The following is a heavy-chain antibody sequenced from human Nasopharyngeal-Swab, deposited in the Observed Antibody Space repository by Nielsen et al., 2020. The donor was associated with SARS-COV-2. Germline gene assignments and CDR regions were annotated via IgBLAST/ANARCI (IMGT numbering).Heavy chain of an antibody. CDR3: ARNGWGRWLQFNY. J-gene: IGHJ4*02. Sequence: GESLKLSCAASGFSLSDYWMSWVRQTPGRGLEWLAYIKQDGSEKYYVDSVRGRFAISRDNAKNSVYLQMNSLRVDDTALYYCARNGWGRWLQFNYTGQGTLVTVSS. CDR1: GFSLSDYW. D-gene: IGHD5-24*01. CDR2: IKQDGSEK. V-gene: IGHV3-7*01.